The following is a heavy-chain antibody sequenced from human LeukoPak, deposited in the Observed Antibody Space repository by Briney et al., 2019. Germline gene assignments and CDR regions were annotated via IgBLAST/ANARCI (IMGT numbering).Heavy chain of an antibody. J-gene: IGHJ4*02. Sequence: GGSLRLSCAASGFTFSSSAMSWVRQAPGKGLEWVSAISNNGGYTYYADSVQGRFTISRDNSKNTLYLQMNSLRAEDTAVYYCARDPDYYYDSSGYYLFDYWGQGTLVTVSS. CDR2: ISNNGGYT. CDR1: GFTFSSSA. D-gene: IGHD3-22*01. CDR3: ARDPDYYYDSSGYYLFDY. V-gene: IGHV3-23*01.